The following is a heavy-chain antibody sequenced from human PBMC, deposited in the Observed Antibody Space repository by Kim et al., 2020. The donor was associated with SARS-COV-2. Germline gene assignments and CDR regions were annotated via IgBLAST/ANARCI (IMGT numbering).Heavy chain of an antibody. D-gene: IGHD2-21*02. CDR3: AKSCGGDCYSVGYYYYYGMDV. J-gene: IGHJ6*02. V-gene: IGHV3-33*06. CDR2: IWYDGSNK. CDR1: GFTFSSYG. Sequence: GGSLRLSCAASGFTFSSYGMHWVRQAPGKGLEWVAVIWYDGSNKYYADSVKGRFTISRDNSKNTLYLQMNSLRAEDTAVYYCAKSCGGDCYSVGYYYYYGMDVWCQGTTVTVSS.